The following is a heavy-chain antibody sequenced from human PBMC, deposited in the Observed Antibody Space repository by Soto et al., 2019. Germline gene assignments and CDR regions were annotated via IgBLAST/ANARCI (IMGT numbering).Heavy chain of an antibody. J-gene: IGHJ6*02. CDR3: AKNQYPGTTQNDYYYYGMDV. Sequence: EVQLLESGGGLVQPGGSLRLSCAASGFTFSSYAMSWVRQAPGKGLEWVSAISGSGGSTYYADSVKGRFTISRDNSKNTPYLQMNSLRAEDTAVYYCAKNQYPGTTQNDYYYYGMDVWGQGTTVTVSS. CDR2: ISGSGGST. D-gene: IGHD1-7*01. V-gene: IGHV3-23*01. CDR1: GFTFSSYA.